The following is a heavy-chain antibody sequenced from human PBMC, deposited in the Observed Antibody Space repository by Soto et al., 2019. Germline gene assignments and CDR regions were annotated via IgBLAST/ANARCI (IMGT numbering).Heavy chain of an antibody. CDR3: ARDLFCSGGSCSAPLDY. CDR2: INAGNGHT. CDR1: GYIFTTYA. Sequence: ASVKASCKASGYIFTTYAMHWVRQAPGQRLEWMGWINAGNGHTKYSQKFQGRVTIIRDTSATTAYLELSSLRSEDTAVYYCARDLFCSGGSCSAPLDYWGLGTLVTVSS. J-gene: IGHJ4*02. V-gene: IGHV1-3*01. D-gene: IGHD2-15*01.